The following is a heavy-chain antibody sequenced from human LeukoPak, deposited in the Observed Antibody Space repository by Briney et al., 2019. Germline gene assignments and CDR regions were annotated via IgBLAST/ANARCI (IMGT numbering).Heavy chain of an antibody. V-gene: IGHV4-34*01. CDR2: INHSGST. J-gene: IGHJ6*02. CDR3: ATLAANTYYYYYGMDV. Sequence: SETRSLTCAVYGGSFSGYYWSWIRQPPGKGLEWIGEINHSGSTNYNPSLKSRVTISVDTSKNQFSLKLSSVTAADTAVYYCATLAANTYYYYYGMDVWGQGTTVTVSS. D-gene: IGHD2-15*01. CDR1: GGSFSGYY.